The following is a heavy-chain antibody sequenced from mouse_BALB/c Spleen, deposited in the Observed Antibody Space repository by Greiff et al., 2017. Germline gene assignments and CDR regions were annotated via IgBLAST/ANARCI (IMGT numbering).Heavy chain of an antibody. CDR1: GFSLTSYG. CDR2: IWAGGST. CDR3: ARDWTGTSFAY. D-gene: IGHD4-1*01. J-gene: IGHJ3*01. Sequence: VQRVESGPGLVAPSQSLSITCTVSGFSLTSYGVHWVRQPPGKGLEWLGVIWAGGSTNYNSALMSRLSISKDNSKSQVFLKMNSLQTDDTAMYYCARDWTGTSFAYWGQGTLVTVSA. V-gene: IGHV2-9*02.